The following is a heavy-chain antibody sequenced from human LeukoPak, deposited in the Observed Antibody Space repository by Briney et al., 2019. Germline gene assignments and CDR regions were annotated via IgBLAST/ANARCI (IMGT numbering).Heavy chain of an antibody. CDR3: AKRPGRHAPWVS. CDR1: RYSFTNYW. D-gene: IGHD1-1*01. CDR2: IYPGDSNT. V-gene: IGHV5-51*01. Sequence: GESLKISCKGSRYSFTNYWIDWVRQMPGKGLEWMGIIYPGDSNTTYSPSFQGQVTISADKSISTAYLQWSGLKASDTAIYYCAKRPGRHAPWVSWGQGTLVTVSS. J-gene: IGHJ4*02.